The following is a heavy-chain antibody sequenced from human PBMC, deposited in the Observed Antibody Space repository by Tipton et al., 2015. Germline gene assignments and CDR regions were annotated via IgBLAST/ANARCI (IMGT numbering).Heavy chain of an antibody. Sequence: TLSLTCTVSGDSISKYYWSWIRQPPGKELEWIGYIQYSGSTNYNLSLKSRVAISVDTSKTQFSLKMSSVTASDTAVYYCARARGRHGGLFDSWGQGILVTVSS. CDR1: GDSISKYY. CDR3: ARARGRHGGLFDS. V-gene: IGHV4-59*01. CDR2: IQYSGST. J-gene: IGHJ4*02. D-gene: IGHD4-23*01.